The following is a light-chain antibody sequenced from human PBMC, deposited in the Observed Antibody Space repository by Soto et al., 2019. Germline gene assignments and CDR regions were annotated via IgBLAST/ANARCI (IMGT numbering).Light chain of an antibody. CDR3: QQRRDWPLT. CDR1: QSVSFS. J-gene: IGKJ4*01. CDR2: DTC. Sequence: EIVLTQSPATLSLSPGEGATLSCRASQSVSFSLAWYQQKPGQTPRLLIYDTCNRATGVPARFSGSGSGTDFTLTISSLEPEDFAVYYCQQRRDWPLTCGGGTKVELK. V-gene: IGKV3-11*01.